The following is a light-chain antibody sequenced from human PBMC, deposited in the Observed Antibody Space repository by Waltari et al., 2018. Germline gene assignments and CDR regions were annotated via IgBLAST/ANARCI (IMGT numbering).Light chain of an antibody. CDR3: AAWDDSLDGRV. CDR2: SND. J-gene: IGLJ3*02. V-gene: IGLV1-44*01. Sequence: QSVLTQPPSASGAPGQRVTGSCSGSRPNIGTNPVSWYQQFPGTAPRLVIHSNDQRPSGVPDRFSGSKSGASASLAISGLQSEDEANYYCAAWDDSLDGRVFGGGTKLTVL. CDR1: RPNIGTNP.